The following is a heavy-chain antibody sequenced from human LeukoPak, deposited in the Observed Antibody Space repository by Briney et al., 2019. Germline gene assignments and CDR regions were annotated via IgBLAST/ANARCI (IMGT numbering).Heavy chain of an antibody. Sequence: GGSLRLSCTVSGFTVSSNSMSWVRQAPGKGLEWVSFIYSDNTHYSDSVKGRFTISRDNSKNTLYLQMNSLRAEDTAVYYCAKGAAAGPYYMDVWGKGTTVTVSS. CDR3: AKGAAAGPYYMDV. D-gene: IGHD6-13*01. CDR2: IYSDNT. J-gene: IGHJ6*03. CDR1: GFTVSSNS. V-gene: IGHV3-53*01.